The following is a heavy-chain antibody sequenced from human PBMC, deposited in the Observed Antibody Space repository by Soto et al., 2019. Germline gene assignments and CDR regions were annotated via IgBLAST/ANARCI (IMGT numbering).Heavy chain of an antibody. CDR1: GYTFTSYG. CDR2: ISAYNGNT. D-gene: IGHD6-19*01. J-gene: IGHJ6*02. V-gene: IGHV1-18*01. CDR3: ARDLMSGWYGFYYYGMDV. Sequence: ASVKVSCKASGYTFTSYGISWVRQAPGQGLEWMGWISAYNGNTNYAQKLQGRVTMTTDTSTSTAYMELRSLRSDDTAVYYCARDLMSGWYGFYYYGMDVWGQGPTVTVYS.